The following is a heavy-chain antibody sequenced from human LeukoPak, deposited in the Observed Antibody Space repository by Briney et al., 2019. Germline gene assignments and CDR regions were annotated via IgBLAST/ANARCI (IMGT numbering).Heavy chain of an antibody. D-gene: IGHD3-16*01. CDR2: IYYSGST. Sequence: SGTLSLTCDVSGGSISNGNWWSWIRQPPGKGLEWIGYIYYSGSTYYNPSLKSRVTISVDTSKNQFSLKLSSVTAADTAVYYCASTFGGVKLWGQGTLVTVSS. CDR1: GGSISNGNW. CDR3: ASTFGGVKL. J-gene: IGHJ4*02. V-gene: IGHV4-30-4*01.